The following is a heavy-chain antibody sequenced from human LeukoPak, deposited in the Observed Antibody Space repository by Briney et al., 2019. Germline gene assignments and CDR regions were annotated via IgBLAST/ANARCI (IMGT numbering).Heavy chain of an antibody. J-gene: IGHJ4*02. CDR2: IYSGGST. CDR3: ARSTLPLYGDKGGYYFDY. Sequence: GGSLRLSCAASGFTVSSNYMSWVRQAPGKGLEWVSVIYSGGSTYYADSVKGRFTISRDNSKNTLYLQMNSLRAEDTAVYYCARSTLPLYGDKGGYYFDYWGQGTLVTVSS. V-gene: IGHV3-66*01. CDR1: GFTVSSNY. D-gene: IGHD4-23*01.